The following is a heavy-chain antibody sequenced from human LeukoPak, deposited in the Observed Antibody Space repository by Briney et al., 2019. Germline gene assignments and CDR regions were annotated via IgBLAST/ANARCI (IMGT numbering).Heavy chain of an antibody. Sequence: GGSLRLSCVASGFTFSTYSMNWVRQAPGKGLEWVSSISFTGSYIYYADSLKGRFTISRDNAKNSLYLQVNSLRAEDTAVYYCARGGCSGGSCYSVGPWGQGTLVTVSS. CDR3: ARGGCSGGSCYSVGP. CDR1: GFTFSTYS. J-gene: IGHJ5*02. D-gene: IGHD2-15*01. CDR2: ISFTGSYI. V-gene: IGHV3-21*01.